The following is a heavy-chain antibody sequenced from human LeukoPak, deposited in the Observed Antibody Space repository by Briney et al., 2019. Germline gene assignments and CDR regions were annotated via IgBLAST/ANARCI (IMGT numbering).Heavy chain of an antibody. CDR2: INPNSGGT. D-gene: IGHD3-22*01. J-gene: IGHJ6*03. CDR1: GYTFTGYY. V-gene: IGHV1-2*02. Sequence: ASVKVSFTASGYTFTGYYMHWVRQAPGQGLEWMGWINPNSGGTNYAQKCQGRVTMTRDTSISTAYMELSRLRSDDTAVYYCARDGDSSGYYYGYYYYYYMDVWGKGTTVTVSS. CDR3: ARDGDSSGYYYGYYYYYYMDV.